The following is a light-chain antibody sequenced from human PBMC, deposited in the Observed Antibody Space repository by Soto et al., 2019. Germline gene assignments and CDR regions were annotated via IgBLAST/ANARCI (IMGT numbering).Light chain of an antibody. Sequence: EIVLTQSPATLSSSPGERATLSCRASQTVNSRLAWYQHKPGQAPRLLIYHTSNRATGIPARFSGSGSGTDFTLTISSPEPEDFAVYYCHQRQSWPRTFGQGTKV. V-gene: IGKV3-11*01. CDR3: HQRQSWPRT. CDR1: QTVNSR. CDR2: HTS. J-gene: IGKJ1*01.